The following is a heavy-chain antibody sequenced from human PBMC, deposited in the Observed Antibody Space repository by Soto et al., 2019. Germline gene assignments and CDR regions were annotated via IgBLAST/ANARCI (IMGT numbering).Heavy chain of an antibody. V-gene: IGHV4-59*01. CDR3: AGEGRLSNYYNNAMDV. CDR2: IYYSGST. J-gene: IGHJ6*02. Sequence: QVQLQESGPGLVKPSETLSLTCTVSGGSISSYYWSWIRQPPGKGLEWIGYIYYSGSTNYNPSLKSRVTMTVDTSKNQFSLKLSSVTAADTAVYYCAGEGRLSNYYNNAMDVWGQGTTVTVSS. CDR1: GGSISSYY. D-gene: IGHD2-15*01.